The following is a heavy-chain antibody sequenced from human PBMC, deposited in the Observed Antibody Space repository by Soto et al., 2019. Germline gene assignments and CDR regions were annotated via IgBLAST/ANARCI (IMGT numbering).Heavy chain of an antibody. CDR1: GCTFSSYA. CDR3: ARDGVVVVDATPLDY. D-gene: IGHD2-15*01. Sequence: EVQLSESGGGLVQPGGSLRLSCAASGCTFSSYAMSWVRQAPGKGLEWVSAISGSGGSTYYADSVKGRFTITDDNSKNALKEQRNLRRDEETAVYYCARDGVVVVDATPLDYWGQGTLVTVSS. J-gene: IGHJ4*02. CDR2: ISGSGGST. V-gene: IGHV3-23*01.